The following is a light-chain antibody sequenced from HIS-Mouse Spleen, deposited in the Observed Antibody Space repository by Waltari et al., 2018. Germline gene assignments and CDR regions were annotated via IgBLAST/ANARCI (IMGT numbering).Light chain of an antibody. CDR2: KVS. Sequence: DVVMTQSPLSLPVTLGQPASIPCRSSQSLVYSDGNTYLNWFQQRPGQSPRRLIYKVSNWESGVPDRFSGSGSGTDFTLTISSLQAEDVAVYYCQQYYSTPLTFGGGTKVEIK. V-gene: IGKV2D-30*01. CDR1: QSLVYSDGNTY. J-gene: IGKJ4*01. CDR3: QQYYSTPLT.